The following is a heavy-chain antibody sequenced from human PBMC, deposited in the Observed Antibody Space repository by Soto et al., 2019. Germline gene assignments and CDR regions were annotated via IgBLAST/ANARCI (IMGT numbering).Heavy chain of an antibody. V-gene: IGHV3-74*01. CDR2: INSDGSST. Sequence: EVQLVESGGGLVQPGGSLRLSCAASGFTFSSYWMHWVRQAPGKGLVWVSRINSDGSSTSYADSVKGRFTISRDNAKNTLYLQMNSLRAEDTAVYYCARYLLSEFYYYCGMDVWGQGTTVTVSS. CDR3: ARYLLSEFYYYCGMDV. D-gene: IGHD3-10*01. J-gene: IGHJ6*02. CDR1: GFTFSSYW.